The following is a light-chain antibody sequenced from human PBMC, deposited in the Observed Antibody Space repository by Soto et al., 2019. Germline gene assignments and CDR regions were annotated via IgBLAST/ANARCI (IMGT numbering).Light chain of an antibody. J-gene: IGLJ2*01. V-gene: IGLV2-14*01. Sequence: QSALTQPASVSGSPGQSITISCTGTSSDVAVYNYVSWYQQHPGKAPKLMIYDVGNRPSGVSNRFSGSKSGNTASLTISGLQAEDEADYYCSSYTSNNSQVFGGGTKLTVL. CDR3: SSYTSNNSQV. CDR2: DVG. CDR1: SSDVAVYNY.